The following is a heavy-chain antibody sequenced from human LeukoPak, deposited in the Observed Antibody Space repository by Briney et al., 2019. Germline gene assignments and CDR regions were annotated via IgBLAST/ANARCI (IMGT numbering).Heavy chain of an antibody. CDR2: ISGSGGST. CDR3: AKEIYGDSTGGRFQH. CDR1: GFTFGSSA. D-gene: IGHD4-17*01. Sequence: GRSLRLSCAASGFTFGSSAMSWVRQVSGKGLEWVSVISGSGGSTYYADSVEGRFTISRDNSKNTLYLQMKSLRAEDTAVYYCAKEIYGDSTGGRFQHWGQGTLVTVSS. J-gene: IGHJ1*01. V-gene: IGHV3-23*01.